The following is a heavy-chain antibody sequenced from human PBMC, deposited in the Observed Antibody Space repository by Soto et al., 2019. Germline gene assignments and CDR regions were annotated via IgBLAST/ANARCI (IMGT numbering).Heavy chain of an antibody. CDR3: ANGAAAGSGSYYKGEFQGPFDY. Sequence: GGSLRLSCAASGFTFSSYGMHWVRQAPGKGLEWVAVISYDGSNKYYADSVKGRFTISRDNSKNTLYLQMNSLRAEDTAVYYCANGAAAGSGSYYKGEFQGPFDYWGQGTLVTVSS. D-gene: IGHD3-10*01. CDR2: ISYDGSNK. V-gene: IGHV3-30*18. CDR1: GFTFSSYG. J-gene: IGHJ4*02.